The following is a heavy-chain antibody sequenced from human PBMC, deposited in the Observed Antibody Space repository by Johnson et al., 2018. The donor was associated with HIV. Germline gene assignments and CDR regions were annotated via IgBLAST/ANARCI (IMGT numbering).Heavy chain of an antibody. CDR2: IKQDGIEK. CDR3: AREGRLGSYLGGVAFDI. J-gene: IGHJ3*02. CDR1: GFTFSSYA. D-gene: IGHD1-26*01. V-gene: IGHV3-7*03. Sequence: VQLVESGGGVVQPGMSLRLSYADSGFTFSSYAMHWVRQAPGKGLEWVANIKQDGIEKYYVDSVKGRLIISRDNVNNSVYLQMNSLRGEDTAVYYCAREGRLGSYLGGVAFDIWGQGTMVTVSS.